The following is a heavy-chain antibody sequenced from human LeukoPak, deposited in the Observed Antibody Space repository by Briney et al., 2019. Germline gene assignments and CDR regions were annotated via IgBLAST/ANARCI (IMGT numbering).Heavy chain of an antibody. J-gene: IGHJ4*02. V-gene: IGHV4-34*01. CDR3: ARDRGEFTFDY. D-gene: IGHD3-16*01. CDR2: INHSGST. Sequence: SETLSLTCAVYGGSFSGYFWNWIRQTPGKGLEWIGEINHSGSTNYNPSLKSRDTISVDTSKNQFSLKLSSVTAADTAVYYCARDRGEFTFDYWGQGTLVTVSS. CDR1: GGSFSGYF.